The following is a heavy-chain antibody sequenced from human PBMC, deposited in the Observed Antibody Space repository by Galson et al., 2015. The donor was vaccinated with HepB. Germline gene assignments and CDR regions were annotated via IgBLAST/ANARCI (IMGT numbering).Heavy chain of an antibody. V-gene: IGHV3-74*01. CDR1: GFTNYW. CDR3: AREGRRTGEVTKAFDM. Sequence: SLRLSCAASGFTNYWMHWVRQAPGRGLVWVSRINSDGSSTSYVDSVKGRFTISRDNAKNTLCLQMNSLRDEDTAVYYCAREGRRTGEVTKAFDMWVQGTMVTVSS. J-gene: IGHJ3*02. CDR2: INSDGSST. D-gene: IGHD7-27*01.